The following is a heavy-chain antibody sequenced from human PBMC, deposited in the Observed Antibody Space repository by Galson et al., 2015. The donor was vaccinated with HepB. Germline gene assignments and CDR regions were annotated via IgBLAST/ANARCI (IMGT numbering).Heavy chain of an antibody. D-gene: IGHD3-22*01. V-gene: IGHV3-23*01. CDR1: GFSFTSQA. CDR3: AKTQNTYYYDSSGYLDY. CDR2: ISGSGGST. Sequence: SLRLSCAASGFSFTSQALTWVRQAPGKGLEWVSGISGSGGSTYYADSVKGRFTISRDNSKNTVYLQMNSLRVEDTAVYYCAKTQNTYYYDSSGYLDYWGQGTLVTVSS. J-gene: IGHJ4*02.